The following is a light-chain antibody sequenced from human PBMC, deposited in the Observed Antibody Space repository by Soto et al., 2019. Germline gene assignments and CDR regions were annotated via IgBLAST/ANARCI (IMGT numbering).Light chain of an antibody. J-gene: IGKJ2*01. CDR1: QSVSNY. V-gene: IGKV3-11*01. CDR2: DAS. Sequence: EIVLTQSPATLSLSPGDRATLSCRASQSVSNYLAWYQQKPGQAPRLLIYDASNRATGIPARSSGSGSGTDFTLTISSLEPEDYAVYYCQQRSNWPPYTFGQGTRLEIK. CDR3: QQRSNWPPYT.